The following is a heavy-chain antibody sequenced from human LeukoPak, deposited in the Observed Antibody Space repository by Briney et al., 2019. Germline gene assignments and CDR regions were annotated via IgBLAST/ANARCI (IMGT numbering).Heavy chain of an antibody. CDR1: GFTSRIPN. J-gene: IGHJ4*02. CDR3: ARSKSYSSGWTDFDC. V-gene: IGHV3-13*01. CDR2: IGTAGNT. Sequence: PGGSLRLSCAVPGFTSRIPNMHWVRHPPGKGRDWVSVIGTAGNTYYADSVKGRFTISRENAKNSLYLQMDNLRAEDTAVYYCARSKSYSSGWTDFDCWGQGTLVTVSS. D-gene: IGHD6-19*01.